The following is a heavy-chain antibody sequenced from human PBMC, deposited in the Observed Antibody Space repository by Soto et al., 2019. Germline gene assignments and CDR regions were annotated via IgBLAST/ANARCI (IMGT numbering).Heavy chain of an antibody. J-gene: IGHJ6*02. V-gene: IGHV3-33*01. CDR2: IWYDGSNK. D-gene: IGHD2-15*01. CDR1: GFTFSSYG. CDR3: ARTDIVVVVAATLRGYYGIDV. Sequence: GGSLRLSCAASGFTFSSYGMHWVRQAPGKGLEWVAVIWYDGSNKYYADSVKGRFTISRDNSKNTLYLQMNSLRAEDTAVYYCARTDIVVVVAATLRGYYGIDVWGRGTTVTVSS.